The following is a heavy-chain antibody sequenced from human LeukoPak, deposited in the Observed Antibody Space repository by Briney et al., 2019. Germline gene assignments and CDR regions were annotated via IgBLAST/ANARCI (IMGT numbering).Heavy chain of an antibody. V-gene: IGHV3-66*01. D-gene: IGHD4-17*01. J-gene: IGHJ6*03. CDR2: TYSGGST. CDR3: AVMTTVSSRYYYYMDV. Sequence: GGSLRLSCAASGFTVSSNYMTWVRQAPGKGLEWVSVTYSGGSTYYADSVKGRFTISRDNSKNTLYLQMNSLRAEDTAVYYCAVMTTVSSRYYYYMDVWGKGTAVTVSS. CDR1: GFTVSSNY.